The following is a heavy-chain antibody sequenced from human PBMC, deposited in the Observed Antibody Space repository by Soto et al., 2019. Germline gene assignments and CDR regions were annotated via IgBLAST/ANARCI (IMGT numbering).Heavy chain of an antibody. J-gene: IGHJ4*02. Sequence: GGSLRLSCAASGFTFSSYGMHWVRQAPGKGLEWVAVIWYDGSNKYYADSVKGRFTISRDNSKNTLYLQMNSLRAEDTAVYYCARGDDIFYFDYWGQGTLVTVSS. CDR1: GFTFSSYG. CDR2: IWYDGSNK. D-gene: IGHD3-22*01. V-gene: IGHV3-33*01. CDR3: ARGDDIFYFDY.